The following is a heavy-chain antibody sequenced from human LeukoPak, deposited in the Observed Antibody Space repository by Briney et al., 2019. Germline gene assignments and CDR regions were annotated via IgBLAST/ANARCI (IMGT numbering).Heavy chain of an antibody. CDR3: ARGPIWARGPARTNDH. D-gene: IGHD7-27*01. V-gene: IGHV1-8*01. CDR2: MNPNSGNT. CDR1: GYTFTSYD. Sequence: GASVKVSCKASGYTFTSYDINWVRQATGQGLEWMGWMNPNSGNTGYAQKFQGRVTMTRNTSISTAYMELSSLRSEDTAVYYCARGPIWARGPARTNDHWGQGTLVTVSS. J-gene: IGHJ4*02.